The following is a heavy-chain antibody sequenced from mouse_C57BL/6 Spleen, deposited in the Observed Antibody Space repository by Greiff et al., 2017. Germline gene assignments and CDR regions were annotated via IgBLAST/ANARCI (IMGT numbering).Heavy chain of an antibody. CDR1: GFTFSSYG. CDR3: ARLERYYAMDY. V-gene: IGHV5-6*01. J-gene: IGHJ4*01. Sequence: EVQGVESGGDLVKPGGSLKLSCAASGFTFSSYGMSWVRQTPDKRLEWVATISSGGSYTYYPDSVKGRFTISRDNAKNTLYLQMSSLKSEDTAMYYCARLERYYAMDYWGQGTSVTVSA. CDR2: ISSGGSYT.